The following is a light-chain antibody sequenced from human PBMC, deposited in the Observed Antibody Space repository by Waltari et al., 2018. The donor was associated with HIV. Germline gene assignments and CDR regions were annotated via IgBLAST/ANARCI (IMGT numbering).Light chain of an antibody. Sequence: SYELTQPPSVSVSPGQTARITCSGDALPQQYAYWYQQKPGQAPVLGIYKDSERPSGIPERFSGSSSGTTVTLTISGVQAEDEADYYCQSADSSGTYAVFGGGTKLTVL. J-gene: IGLJ3*02. CDR2: KDS. CDR3: QSADSSGTYAV. CDR1: ALPQQY. V-gene: IGLV3-25*03.